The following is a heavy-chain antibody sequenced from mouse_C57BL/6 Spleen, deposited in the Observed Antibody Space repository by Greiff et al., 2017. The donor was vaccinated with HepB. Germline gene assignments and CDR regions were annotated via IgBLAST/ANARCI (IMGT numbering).Heavy chain of an antibody. CDR1: GYTFTDYN. D-gene: IGHD1-1*01. V-gene: IGHV1-18*01. CDR2: INPNNGGT. CDR3: ARSHYYGSSYVGYFDY. Sequence: VQLQQSGPELVKPGASVKIPCKASGYTFTDYNMDWVKQSHGKSLEWIGDINPNNGGTIYNQKFKGKATLTVDKSSSTAYMELRSLTSEDTAVYYCARSHYYGSSYVGYFDYWGQGTTLTVSS. J-gene: IGHJ2*01.